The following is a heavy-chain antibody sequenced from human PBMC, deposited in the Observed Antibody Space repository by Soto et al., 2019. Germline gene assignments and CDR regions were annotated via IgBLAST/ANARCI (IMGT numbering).Heavy chain of an antibody. CDR2: VNHSGST. CDR1: GGSFSGYY. Sequence: QVQLQQWGAGLLKPSETLSLTCAVYGGSFSGYYWSWIRQPPGKGLEWIGEVNHSGSTNYNPSLKSRVTISVDSSKNQFSLKLSSVTAADTAVYYCARGAFVGYCSGGSCYSIFDYWGQGILVTVSS. CDR3: ARGAFVGYCSGGSCYSIFDY. J-gene: IGHJ4*02. V-gene: IGHV4-34*01. D-gene: IGHD2-15*01.